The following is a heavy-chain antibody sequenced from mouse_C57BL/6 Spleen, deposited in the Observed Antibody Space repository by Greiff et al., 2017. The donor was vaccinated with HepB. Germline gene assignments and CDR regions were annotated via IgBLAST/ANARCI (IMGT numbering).Heavy chain of an antibody. V-gene: IGHV1-66*01. CDR1: GYSFTSYY. Sequence: QVQLQQSGPELVKPGASVKISCKASGYSFTSYYIHWVKQRPGQGLEWIGWIYPGSGNTKYNEKFKGKATLTADTSSSTAYMQLSSLTSEDSAVYYCARTDLGRAWFAYWGQGTLVTVSA. CDR3: ARTDLGRAWFAY. D-gene: IGHD4-1*01. J-gene: IGHJ3*01. CDR2: IYPGSGNT.